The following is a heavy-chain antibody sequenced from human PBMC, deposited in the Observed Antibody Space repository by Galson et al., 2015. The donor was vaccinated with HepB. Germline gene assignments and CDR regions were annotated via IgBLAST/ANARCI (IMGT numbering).Heavy chain of an antibody. CDR3: ATLNPFDA. CDR2: INSAATST. D-gene: IGHD1-14*01. V-gene: IGHV3-74*01. CDR1: GFTFSTFG. Sequence: SLRLSCATSGFTFSTFGLNWVRQAPGKGLVWVSYINSAATSTTYADSVRGRFTISRDNARKTVFLQMNELRAEDTAVYYWATLNPFDAWGQGTMVTVSS. J-gene: IGHJ3*01.